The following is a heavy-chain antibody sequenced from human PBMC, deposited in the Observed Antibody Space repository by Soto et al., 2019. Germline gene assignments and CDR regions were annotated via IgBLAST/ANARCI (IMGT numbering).Heavy chain of an antibody. J-gene: IGHJ4*02. V-gene: IGHV4-34*02. CDR2: INHSGST. Sequence: QVQLQQWGAGLLKPSETLSLTCAVYGGSFSGYYWNWIRQPPGKGLEWIGEINHSGSTNYNPSLKSRVTISVDTSKNQFSLKLSSVTAADTAVYYCARGRPYGSGSYYNPGGWGTGIDYWGQGTLVTVSS. D-gene: IGHD3-10*01. CDR1: GGSFSGYY. CDR3: ARGRPYGSGSYYNPGGWGTGIDY.